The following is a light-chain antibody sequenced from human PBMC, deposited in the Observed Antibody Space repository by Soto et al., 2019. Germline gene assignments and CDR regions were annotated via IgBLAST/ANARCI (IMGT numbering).Light chain of an antibody. CDR1: HIVVSD. Sequence: EIVMTQSPATLSVSPGESDTISCCASHIVVSDLAWYQQRPGQAPSLLIYGASARATGIPARFSGSGSGTEFNLTISSLQSEDFAFYYCQHYKNRPPLTFGGGSKVEIK. J-gene: IGKJ4*01. V-gene: IGKV3-15*01. CDR3: QHYKNRPPLT. CDR2: GAS.